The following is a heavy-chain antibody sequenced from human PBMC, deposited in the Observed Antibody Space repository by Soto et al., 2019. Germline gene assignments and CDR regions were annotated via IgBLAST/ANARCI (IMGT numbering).Heavy chain of an antibody. J-gene: IGHJ6*02. CDR1: GYTFTDYD. CDR3: ASRVRRIIYYYARRPEYGMDV. Sequence: ASVKVSCKASGYTFTDYDVNWVRQATGQGLEWMGRINPNTGNTGYAQKFQGRVTITADESTSTAYMELSSLRSEDTAVYYCASRVRRIIYYYARRPEYGMDVWGQGTTVTVSS. V-gene: IGHV1-8*01. D-gene: IGHD3-22*01. CDR2: INPNTGNT.